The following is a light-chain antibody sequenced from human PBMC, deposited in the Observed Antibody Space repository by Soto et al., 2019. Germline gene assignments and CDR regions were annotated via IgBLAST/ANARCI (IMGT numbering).Light chain of an antibody. V-gene: IGKV3-20*01. Sequence: EIVLTQSPGTLSLSPGERATLSCRASQSVSSSYLAWYQQKPGQAPRLLIYGASSRATGIPDRFSGSGSGTDFTLTISRLEPEDFAVYYCQQYNSWPLTFGGGTKV. CDR3: QQYNSWPLT. J-gene: IGKJ4*01. CDR1: QSVSSSY. CDR2: GAS.